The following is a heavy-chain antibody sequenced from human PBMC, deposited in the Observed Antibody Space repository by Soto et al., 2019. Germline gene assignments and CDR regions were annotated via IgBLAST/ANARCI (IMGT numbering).Heavy chain of an antibody. D-gene: IGHD1-26*01. V-gene: IGHV1-18*01. CDR2: ISAYNTNT. CDR3: ARDRLGATGGY. CDR1: GYTFTSYG. Sequence: VKVSCKASGYTFTSYGISWVRQAPGQGLEWMGWISAYNTNTNYAQKLQGRVTMTTDTSTSTSYTELRSLRSDDTAVYFCARDRLGATGGYWGQGTLVTVSS. J-gene: IGHJ4*02.